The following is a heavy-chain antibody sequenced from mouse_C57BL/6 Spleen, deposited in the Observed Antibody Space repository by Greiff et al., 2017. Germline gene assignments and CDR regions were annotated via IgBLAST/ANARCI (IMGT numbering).Heavy chain of an antibody. CDR3: ARGGRTVPYYFDY. D-gene: IGHD1-1*01. CDR2: IDPSDSYT. Sequence: VQLQQPGAELVMPGASVKLSCKASGYTFTSYWMHWVKQRPGQGLEWIGEIDPSDSYTNYNQKFKGKSTLTVDKSSSTAYMQLSSLTSEDSAVYYCARGGRTVPYYFDYGGQGTTLTVSS. J-gene: IGHJ2*01. V-gene: IGHV1-69*01. CDR1: GYTFTSYW.